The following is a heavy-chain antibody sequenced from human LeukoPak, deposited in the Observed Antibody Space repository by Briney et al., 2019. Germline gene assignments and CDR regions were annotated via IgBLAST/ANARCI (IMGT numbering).Heavy chain of an antibody. D-gene: IGHD3-22*01. J-gene: IGHJ4*02. CDR3: ARDCDRSGYYCY. Sequence: ASVKVSCKASGGTFTNYGISWVRQAPGQGLEWMGWISGDNGNTYYAQKLQARITMTTDTSTSTAYMELRSLRSDDTAVYYCARDCDRSGYYCYWGQGTLVTVSS. CDR1: GGTFTNYG. CDR2: ISGDNGNT. V-gene: IGHV1-18*01.